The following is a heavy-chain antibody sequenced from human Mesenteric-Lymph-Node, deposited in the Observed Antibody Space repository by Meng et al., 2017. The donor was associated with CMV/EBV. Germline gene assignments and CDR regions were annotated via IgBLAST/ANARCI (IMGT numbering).Heavy chain of an antibody. J-gene: IGHJ4*02. CDR1: GFTFSSYS. CDR2: IKYDGSKT. D-gene: IGHD1-26*01. Sequence: GESLKISCAASGFTFSSYSMNWVRQAPGKGLVWVSHIKYDGSKTNYADSVKGRFTISRDNAKNTLYLQMNSLRAEDTAVYYCARDKWERYFDYWGQGALVTVSS. CDR3: ARDKWERYFDY. V-gene: IGHV3-74*01.